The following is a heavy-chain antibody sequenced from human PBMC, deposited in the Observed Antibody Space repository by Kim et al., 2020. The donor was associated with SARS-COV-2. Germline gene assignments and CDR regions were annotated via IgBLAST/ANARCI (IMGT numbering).Heavy chain of an antibody. CDR1: GFTFSSYS. Sequence: GGSLRLSCAASGFTFSSYSMNWVRQAPGKGLEWVSYISSSSSTIYYADSVKGRFTISRDNAKNSLYLQMNSLRDEDTAVYYCARDLVSAAILPTALDYWGQGTLVTVSS. V-gene: IGHV3-48*02. J-gene: IGHJ4*02. CDR2: ISSSSSTI. CDR3: ARDLVSAAILPTALDY. D-gene: IGHD2-2*02.